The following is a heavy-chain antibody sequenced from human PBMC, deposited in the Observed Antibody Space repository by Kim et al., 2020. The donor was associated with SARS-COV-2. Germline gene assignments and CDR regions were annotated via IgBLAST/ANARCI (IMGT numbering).Heavy chain of an antibody. CDR2: ISSSGSTI. CDR3: ARARDGYSGYEGCALD. Sequence: GGSLRLSCAASGFTFSSYEMNWVRQAPGKGLEWVSYISSSGSTIYYADSVKGRFTISRDNAKNSLYLQMNSLRAEDTAVYYCARARDGYSGYEGCALDWGQGTLVTVSS. CDR1: GFTFSSYE. V-gene: IGHV3-48*03. D-gene: IGHD5-12*01. J-gene: IGHJ4*02.